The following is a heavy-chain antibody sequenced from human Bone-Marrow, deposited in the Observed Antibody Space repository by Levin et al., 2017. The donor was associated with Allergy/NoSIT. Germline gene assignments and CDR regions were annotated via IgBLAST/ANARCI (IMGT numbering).Heavy chain of an antibody. CDR1: GYTFSNYW. V-gene: IGHV5-51*01. CDR2: IYPGDSKT. CDR3: AMQDMATMLGSDH. J-gene: IGHJ4*02. Sequence: PGGSLRLSCQGSGYTFSNYWIAWVRQMPGKGLEWMGTIYPGDSKTRYSPSFQGQVTFSVDKSISTAYLQWSNLKASDTAIYYLAMQDMATMLGSDHWGQGTLVTVSS. D-gene: IGHD5-24*01.